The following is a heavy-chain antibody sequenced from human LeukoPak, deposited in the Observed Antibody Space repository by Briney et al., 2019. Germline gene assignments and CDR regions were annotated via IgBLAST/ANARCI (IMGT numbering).Heavy chain of an antibody. J-gene: IGHJ4*02. CDR3: AKDRSGNSWNFDY. D-gene: IGHD2-15*01. CDR1: GYTFTGYY. Sequence: SCKASGYTFTGYYMHWVRQAPGKGLEWVAFIRYDGSNKYYADSVKGRFTISGDNSKNTLHLQMNSLRAEDTAVYYCAKDRSGNSWNFDYWGQGTLVTVSS. V-gene: IGHV3-30*02. CDR2: IRYDGSNK.